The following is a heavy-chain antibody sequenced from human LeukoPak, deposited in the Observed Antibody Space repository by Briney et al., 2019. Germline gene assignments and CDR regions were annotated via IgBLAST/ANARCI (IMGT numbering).Heavy chain of an antibody. J-gene: IGHJ4*02. V-gene: IGHV3-66*01. CDR2: TYSGDTT. CDR1: GFTFSSYS. Sequence: PGGSLRLSCAASGFTFSSYSINWVRQAPGKGLEWVSITYSGDTTYYADSVKGRFIISRDDSKNTLSLQMNDLRVEDTAVYYCARERPDSRNLDSWGRGALVTVSS. D-gene: IGHD1-14*01. CDR3: ARERPDSRNLDS.